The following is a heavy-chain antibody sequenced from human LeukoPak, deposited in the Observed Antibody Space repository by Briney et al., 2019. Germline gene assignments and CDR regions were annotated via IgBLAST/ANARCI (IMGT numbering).Heavy chain of an antibody. CDR2: INPSGGST. CDR3: ARRVVTLLNYYGMDV. D-gene: IGHD4-23*01. J-gene: IGHJ6*02. CDR1: GYTFTSYY. Sequence: ASVKVSCKASGYTFTSYYMHWVRQAPGQGLEWMGIINPSGGSTSYAQKFQGRVTMTRDMSTSTVYMELRSLRSDDTAVYYCARRVVTLLNYYGMDVWGQGTTVTVSS. V-gene: IGHV1-46*01.